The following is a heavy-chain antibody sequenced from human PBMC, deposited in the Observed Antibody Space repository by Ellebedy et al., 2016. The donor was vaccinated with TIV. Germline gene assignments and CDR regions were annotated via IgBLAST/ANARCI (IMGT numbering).Heavy chain of an antibody. CDR1: GFTFSSYA. CDR2: ISSSSSYI. J-gene: IGHJ4*02. Sequence: GESLKISCAASGFTFSSYAMSWVRQAPGKGLEWVSSISSSSSYIYYADSVKGRFTISRDNAKNSLYLQMNSLRAEDTAVYYCARGRVSRAQQWLVSYFDYWGQGTLVTVSS. V-gene: IGHV3-21*01. D-gene: IGHD6-19*01. CDR3: ARGRVSRAQQWLVSYFDY.